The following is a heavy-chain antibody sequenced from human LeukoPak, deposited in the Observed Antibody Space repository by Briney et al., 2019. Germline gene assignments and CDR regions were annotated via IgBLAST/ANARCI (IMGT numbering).Heavy chain of an antibody. D-gene: IGHD3-10*01. CDR3: ASHRPLRITMVRGVIIGAFDI. J-gene: IGHJ3*02. Sequence: GGSLKLSCAASGFTFSSYAMHWVGQAPGKGLEWVAVISYDGSNKYYADSVKGRFTISRDNSKNTLYLQMNSLRAEDTAVYYCASHRPLRITMVRGVIIGAFDIWGQGTMVTVSS. CDR1: GFTFSSYA. CDR2: ISYDGSNK. V-gene: IGHV3-30-3*01.